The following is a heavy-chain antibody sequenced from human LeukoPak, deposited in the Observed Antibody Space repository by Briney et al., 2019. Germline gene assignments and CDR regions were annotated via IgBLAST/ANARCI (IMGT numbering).Heavy chain of an antibody. Sequence: SETLSLTCTVSGGSVGSDNSYWNWIRQPAGKGLEWIGRIYADGSSTYNPSLKSRVTILVDTSKNQFSLRLSSMSAADTAVYYCARGYYFRNWGQGTLVTVSS. J-gene: IGHJ4*02. CDR1: GGSVGSDNSY. V-gene: IGHV4-61*02. CDR2: IYADGSS. CDR3: ARGYYFRN. D-gene: IGHD2/OR15-2a*01.